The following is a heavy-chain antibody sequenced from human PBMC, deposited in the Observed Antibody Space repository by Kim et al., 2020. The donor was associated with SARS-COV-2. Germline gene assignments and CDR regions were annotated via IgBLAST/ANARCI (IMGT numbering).Heavy chain of an antibody. V-gene: IGHV3-33*01. CDR2: IWYDGSNK. Sequence: GGSLRLSCAASGFTFSSYGMHWVRQAPGKGLEWVAVIWYDGSNKYYADSVKGRFTISRDNSKNTLYLQMNSLRAEDTAVYYCARDIWACTNGVCYFGNYYNGMDIWGHGATVTVSS. CDR1: GFTFSSYG. J-gene: IGHJ6*02. CDR3: ARDIWACTNGVCYFGNYYNGMDI. D-gene: IGHD2-8*01.